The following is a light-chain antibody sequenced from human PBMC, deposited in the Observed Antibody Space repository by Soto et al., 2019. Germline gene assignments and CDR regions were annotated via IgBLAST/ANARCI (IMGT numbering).Light chain of an antibody. CDR1: SSDVGGYNY. CDR2: DVS. V-gene: IGLV2-14*03. Sequence: QSALTQPASVSGSPGQSIPISCTGTSSDVGGYNYVSWYQQHPGKAPKLIIYDVSDRPSGISSRFSASKSGNTASLTISGLQAEDEADYYCCSYTSSSTPGVFGTGTKVTVL. CDR3: CSYTSSSTPGV. J-gene: IGLJ1*01.